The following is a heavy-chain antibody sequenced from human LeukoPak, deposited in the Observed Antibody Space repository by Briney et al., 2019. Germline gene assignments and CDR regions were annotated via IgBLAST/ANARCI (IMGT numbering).Heavy chain of an antibody. J-gene: IGHJ4*02. D-gene: IGHD3-10*01. CDR1: RFSMTSYY. CDR3: ATQNYDYPDD. Sequence: PSETLSLTCAVSRFSMTSYYWSWIRQPPGKGLEWIGYTSTSPSPNYNPSIKCRATMSVDTSKNCCALKLNSVTAADTAFYYCATQNYDYPDDWGQGTLVTVSS. V-gene: IGHV4-4*09. CDR2: TSTSPSP.